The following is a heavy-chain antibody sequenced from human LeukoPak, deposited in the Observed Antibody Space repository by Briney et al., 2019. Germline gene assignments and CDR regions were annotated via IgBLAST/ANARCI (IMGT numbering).Heavy chain of an antibody. J-gene: IGHJ4*02. CDR3: ASVRGIYGLGTYRDY. CDR2: IRHDGSNK. CDR1: GFTFSSFG. Sequence: GGSLRLSCAASGFTFSSFGIHWVRQAPGKGLEWVAFIRHDGSNKYYADSVKGRFTISRDNANNSLSLQMNSLRAEDTAVYYCASVRGIYGLGTYRDYWGQGTLVTVSS. V-gene: IGHV3-30*02. D-gene: IGHD3-10*01.